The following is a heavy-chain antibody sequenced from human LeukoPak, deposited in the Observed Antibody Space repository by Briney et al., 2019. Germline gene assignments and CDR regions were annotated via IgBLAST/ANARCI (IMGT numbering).Heavy chain of an antibody. CDR3: ARERGQYDFWSGYHGPGTLYYFDY. V-gene: IGHV4-4*07. CDR2: IYTSGST. J-gene: IGHJ4*02. Sequence: PETLSLTCTVSGGSISSYYWSWIRQPAGKGLEWIGRIYTSGSTNYNPSLKSRVTMSVDTSKNQFSLKLSSVTAADTAVYYCARERGQYDFWSGYHGPGTLYYFDYWGQGTLVTVSS. CDR1: GGSISSYY. D-gene: IGHD3-3*01.